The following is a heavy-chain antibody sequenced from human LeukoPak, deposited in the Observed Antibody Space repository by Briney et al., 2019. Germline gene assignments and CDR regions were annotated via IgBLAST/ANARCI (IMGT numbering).Heavy chain of an antibody. J-gene: IGHJ4*02. Sequence: GASVKVSCKASGYTFTGYYMHWVRQAPGQGLEWMGWINPNSGGTNYAQKFQGRVTMTRDTSISTAYIELSRLRSDDTAVYYCARGSTAGLVVAAMTLLDDYWGQGTLVTVSS. V-gene: IGHV1-2*02. CDR1: GYTFTGYY. D-gene: IGHD2-15*01. CDR2: INPNSGGT. CDR3: ARGSTAGLVVAAMTLLDDY.